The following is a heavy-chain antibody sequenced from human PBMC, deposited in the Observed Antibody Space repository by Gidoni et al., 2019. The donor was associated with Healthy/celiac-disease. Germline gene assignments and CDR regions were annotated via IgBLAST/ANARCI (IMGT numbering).Heavy chain of an antibody. Sequence: QLQLQEAGPGLGKPSETLSLTCTVSGGSISSSRYYWGWIRQPPGKGLEWIGSIYYSGSTYYNPSLKRRVTISVDTSKNQFSLKLSSVTAADTAVYYCARHRVTIFGVVTPSTTDYWGQGTLVTVSS. J-gene: IGHJ4*02. CDR2: IYYSGST. V-gene: IGHV4-39*01. D-gene: IGHD3-3*01. CDR1: GGSISSSRYY. CDR3: ARHRVTIFGVVTPSTTDY.